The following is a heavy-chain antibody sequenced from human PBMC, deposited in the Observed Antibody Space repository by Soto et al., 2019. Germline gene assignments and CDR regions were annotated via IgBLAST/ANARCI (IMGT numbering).Heavy chain of an antibody. CDR3: TRSGGSYSFGY. CDR2: IRSKTHNYAT. D-gene: IGHD1-26*01. J-gene: IGHJ4*02. CDR1: GFTLSGSA. Sequence: EVQLVESGGGLVQPGESLKLSCAASGFTLSGSAVHWVRQASGKGLEWVGRIRSKTHNYATDYIASVKGRFTMSRDDSNNTAYLQMNGLKTDDTAVYYCTRSGGSYSFGYWGQGTLVIVSS. V-gene: IGHV3-73*02.